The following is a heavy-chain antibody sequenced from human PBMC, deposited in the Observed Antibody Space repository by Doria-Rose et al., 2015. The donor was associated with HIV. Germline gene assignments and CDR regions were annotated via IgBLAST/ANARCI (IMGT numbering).Heavy chain of an antibody. CDR2: INPRGGST. J-gene: IGHJ5*02. CDR3: AREAGTADWFDP. D-gene: IGHD2-21*02. V-gene: IGHV1-46*01. Sequence: HWVRQAPGQGLEWMGIINPRGGSTSYAQKFQVRVTMTRDTSTSTVYMELRSLRSEDTAMYYCAREAGTADWFDPWGQGTLVIVSS.